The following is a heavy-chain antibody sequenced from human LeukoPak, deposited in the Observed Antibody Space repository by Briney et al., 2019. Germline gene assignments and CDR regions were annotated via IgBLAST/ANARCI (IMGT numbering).Heavy chain of an antibody. V-gene: IGHV4-59*01. CDR1: GGSISSYY. D-gene: IGHD3-3*01. J-gene: IGHJ6*03. CDR2: IYYSGST. CDR3: ARSYYDFWSGYYPLYYYYYMDV. Sequence: SETLSLTCTVSGGSISSYYWSWIRQPPGKGLEWIGYIYYSGSTNYNPSLKSRVTISVDTSKNQFSLKLSSVTAADTAVYYCARSYYDFWSGYYPLYYYYYMDVWGKGTTVTVSS.